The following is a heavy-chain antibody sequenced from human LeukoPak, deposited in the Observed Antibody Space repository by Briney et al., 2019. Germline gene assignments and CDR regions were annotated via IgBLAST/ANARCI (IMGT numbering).Heavy chain of an antibody. V-gene: IGHV3-7*01. CDR1: GFTFSSYW. J-gene: IGHJ4*02. CDR2: INQDGSEK. CDR3: ASVGETYYDILTGYFPLGY. D-gene: IGHD3-9*01. Sequence: PGGSLRLSCAASGFTFSSYWMSWVRQAPGKGLERVANINQDGSEKYYVDSVRGRLTISRDNAKNSLHLQMNSLRAEDTAVYYCASVGETYYDILTGYFPLGYWGQGTLVTVSS.